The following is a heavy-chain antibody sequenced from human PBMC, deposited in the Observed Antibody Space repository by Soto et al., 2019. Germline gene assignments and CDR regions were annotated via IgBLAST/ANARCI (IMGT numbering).Heavy chain of an antibody. CDR1: GGSIGSNY. CDR2: GFYTGST. D-gene: IGHD3-22*01. CDR3: AREGVDYDSSGYFDY. J-gene: IGHJ4*02. Sequence: SETLSLTCTVSGGSIGSNYWSWIRQPPGKGLEWIGYGFYTGSTNYNPSLRSRVTISVDTSKNQFSLKLSSVTAADTAVYYCAREGVDYDSSGYFDYWGQGTLVTVSS. V-gene: IGHV4-59*01.